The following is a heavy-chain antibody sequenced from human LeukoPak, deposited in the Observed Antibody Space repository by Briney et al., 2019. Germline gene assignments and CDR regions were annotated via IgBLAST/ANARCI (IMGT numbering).Heavy chain of an antibody. V-gene: IGHV3-64*01. CDR2: ISSDGDST. CDR3: AKGSPGYSSGWYLNYFDY. Sequence: GGSLRLSCAASGFTFINYALHWVRQAPGKGLEHVSAISSDGDSTYYASSVKGRFTISRDNSKNTLYLQMNGLRAEDTAVYYCAKGSPGYSSGWYLNYFDYWGQGTLVTVSS. D-gene: IGHD6-19*01. CDR1: GFTFINYA. J-gene: IGHJ4*02.